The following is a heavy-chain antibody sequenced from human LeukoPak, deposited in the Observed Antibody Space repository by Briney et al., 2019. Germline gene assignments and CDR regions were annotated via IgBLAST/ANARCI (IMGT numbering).Heavy chain of an antibody. D-gene: IGHD3-9*01. CDR2: MSSSSDFI. CDR3: ARGPVLRYFDWLPRSFDY. V-gene: IGHV3-21*01. Sequence: GGSLRLSCAASGFTFSSYVMSWVRQAPGKGLEWVSSMSSSSDFIYYADSVKGRFTISRDNAKNSLYLQMNSLRGEDTAVYYCARGPVLRYFDWLPRSFDYWGQGTLVTVSS. J-gene: IGHJ4*02. CDR1: GFTFSSYV.